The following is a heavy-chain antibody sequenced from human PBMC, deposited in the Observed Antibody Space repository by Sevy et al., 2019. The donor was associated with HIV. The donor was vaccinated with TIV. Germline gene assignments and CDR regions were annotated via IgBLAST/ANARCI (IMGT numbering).Heavy chain of an antibody. Sequence: GGSLRLSCAASGFTFDDYAMHWVRQAPGKGLEWVSGISWNSGSIGYADSVKGRFTISRDNAKNSLYLQMNSLRAEDTALYYCAKDRTYCSGGSCSHPSYYFDYWGLGTLVTVSS. D-gene: IGHD2-15*01. CDR2: ISWNSGSI. CDR1: GFTFDDYA. CDR3: AKDRTYCSGGSCSHPSYYFDY. V-gene: IGHV3-9*01. J-gene: IGHJ4*02.